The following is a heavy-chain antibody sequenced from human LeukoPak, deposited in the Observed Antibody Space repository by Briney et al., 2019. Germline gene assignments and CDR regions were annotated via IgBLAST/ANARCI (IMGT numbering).Heavy chain of an antibody. CDR2: FSHTGTT. D-gene: IGHD2/OR15-2a*01. Sequence: PSETLSLTCTVSGGSITNSAWNWIRQSPGKGLEWIRCFSHTGTTNYNPSLKSRVTISADTSKNQFSLNLGSVTAADTAVYYCVGYTHFPDWGQGTLVTVSS. V-gene: IGHV4-59*12. CDR1: GGSITNSA. J-gene: IGHJ4*02. CDR3: VGYTHFPD.